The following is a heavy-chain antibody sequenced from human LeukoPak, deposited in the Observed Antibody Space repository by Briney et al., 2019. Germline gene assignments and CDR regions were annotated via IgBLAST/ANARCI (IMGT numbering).Heavy chain of an antibody. V-gene: IGHV5-10-1*01. Sequence: GESLRISCKGSAYSFTSYWISWVRQMPGKGLEWMGRIDPSDSYTNYSPSFQGRGTISADKSISTAYLQWASLKASDTAMYYCASLEMATDYWGQGTLVTVSS. CDR3: ASLEMATDY. J-gene: IGHJ4*02. CDR2: IDPSDSYT. D-gene: IGHD5-24*01. CDR1: AYSFTSYW.